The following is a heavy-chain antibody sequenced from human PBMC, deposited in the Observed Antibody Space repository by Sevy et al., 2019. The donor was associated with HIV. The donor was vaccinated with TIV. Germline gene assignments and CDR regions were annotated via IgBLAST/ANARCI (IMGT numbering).Heavy chain of an antibody. D-gene: IGHD3-10*01. CDR1: GFTFSSYA. CDR3: ARGTDYYGSGSYYNATDY. Sequence: GGSLRLSCAASGFTFSSYAMHWVRQAPGKGLEWVAVISYDGSNKYYADSVKGRFTISRDNSKNTLYLQMNSLRAEDTAVYYCARGTDYYGSGSYYNATDYWGQGTLVTVSS. J-gene: IGHJ4*02. V-gene: IGHV3-30-3*01. CDR2: ISYDGSNK.